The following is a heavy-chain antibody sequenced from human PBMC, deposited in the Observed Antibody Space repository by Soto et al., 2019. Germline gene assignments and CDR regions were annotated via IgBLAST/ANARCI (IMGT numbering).Heavy chain of an antibody. Sequence: VGSLRLSCAASGFTCSSYAMSWVLQAQGKGLEWVSAISGSGGSTYYADSVEGRFTISRDNSKNTLYLQMNSLRAEDTAVYYCAKRYYYDSSGYPRVGAFDIWGQGTMVTVSS. CDR1: GFTCSSYA. CDR3: AKRYYYDSSGYPRVGAFDI. V-gene: IGHV3-23*01. D-gene: IGHD3-22*01. J-gene: IGHJ3*02. CDR2: ISGSGGST.